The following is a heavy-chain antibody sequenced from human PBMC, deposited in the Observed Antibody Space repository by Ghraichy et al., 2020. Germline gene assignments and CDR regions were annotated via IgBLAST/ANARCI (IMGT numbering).Heavy chain of an antibody. V-gene: IGHV3-7*01. CDR2: IKSDGSEK. D-gene: IGHD3-16*02. CDR3: ARCYDYIWGSYPLNY. CDR1: GFTFSNYC. J-gene: IGHJ4*02. Sequence: GGSLRLSCTASGFTFSNYCMTWVRQAPGKGLEWVANIKSDGSEKYFVDSVKGRFTISRDNAENSLYLQMNSLRAEDTAVYYCARCYDYIWGSYPLNYWGQGTLVIVSS.